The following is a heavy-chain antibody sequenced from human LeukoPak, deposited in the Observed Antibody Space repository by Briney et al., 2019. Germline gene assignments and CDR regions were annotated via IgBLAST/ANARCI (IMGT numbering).Heavy chain of an antibody. CDR2: IYYSGST. Sequence: SETLSLTCTVSSGAISSYYWSWIRQPPGKGLEWIGYIYYSGSTNYNPSLKSRVTISVDTSKNQFSLKLNSVTAADTAVYYCARESSYFDPWGQGTLVTVSS. J-gene: IGHJ5*02. D-gene: IGHD6-6*01. CDR3: ARESSYFDP. V-gene: IGHV4-59*01. CDR1: SGAISSYY.